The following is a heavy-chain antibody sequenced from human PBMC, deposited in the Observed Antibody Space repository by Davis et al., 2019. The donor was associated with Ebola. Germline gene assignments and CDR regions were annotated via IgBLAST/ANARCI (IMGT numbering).Heavy chain of an antibody. CDR3: ARAVWGGLYFDL. CDR2: IGTAGDT. D-gene: IGHD3/OR15-3a*01. V-gene: IGHV3-13*01. CDR1: GFTFSSYD. J-gene: IGHJ2*01. Sequence: GESLKISCAASGFTFSSYDMHWVRQVTGKGLERVSAIGTAGDTYYPGSVKGRFTISRENAKNSLYLQMNSLRAGDTAVYYCARAVWGGLYFDLWGRGTLVTVSS.